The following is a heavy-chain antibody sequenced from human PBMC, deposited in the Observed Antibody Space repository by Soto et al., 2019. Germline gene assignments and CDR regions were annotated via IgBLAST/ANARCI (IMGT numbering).Heavy chain of an antibody. J-gene: IGHJ6*02. CDR1: GGTFSSYA. Sequence: SVKVSCKASGGTFSSYAISWVRQAPGQGLEWMGGIIPIFGTANYAQKFQGRVTITADESTSTAYMELSSLRPEDTAVYYCARGPAAIRGLYGMDVWGQGTTVTVSS. CDR2: IIPIFGTA. CDR3: ARGPAAIRGLYGMDV. D-gene: IGHD2-2*01. V-gene: IGHV1-69*13.